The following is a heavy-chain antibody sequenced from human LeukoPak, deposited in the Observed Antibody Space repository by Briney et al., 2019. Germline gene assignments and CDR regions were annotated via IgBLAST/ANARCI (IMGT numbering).Heavy chain of an antibody. CDR1: GCTFSSYA. CDR2: IIPILGIA. Sequence: SVKVSCKASGCTFSSYAISWVRQAPGQGLEWMGRIIPILGIANYAQKFQGRVTITTDESTSTAYMELSSLRSEDTAVYYCARAGGYYYYYMDVWGKGTTVTVSS. CDR3: ARAGGYYYYYMDV. D-gene: IGHD3-16*01. J-gene: IGHJ6*03. V-gene: IGHV1-69*04.